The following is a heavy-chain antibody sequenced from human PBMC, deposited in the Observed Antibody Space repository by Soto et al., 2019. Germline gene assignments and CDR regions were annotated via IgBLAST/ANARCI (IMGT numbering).Heavy chain of an antibody. CDR2: ISSSGSTI. J-gene: IGHJ6*02. D-gene: IGHD2-2*01. Sequence: GGSLRLSCAASGFTFSSYEMNWVRQAPGKGLEWVSYISSSGSTIYYADSVKGRFTISRDNAKNSLYLQMNSLRAEDTAVYYCAREKDIVVVPAACGMDVWGQGTTVTVSS. V-gene: IGHV3-48*03. CDR1: GFTFSSYE. CDR3: AREKDIVVVPAACGMDV.